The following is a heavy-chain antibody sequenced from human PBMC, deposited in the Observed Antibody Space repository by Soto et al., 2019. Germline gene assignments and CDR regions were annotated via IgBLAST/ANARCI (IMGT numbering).Heavy chain of an antibody. CDR3: ARASGYDYYYYYGMDV. CDR1: GFTFSSYW. CDR2: INSDGSST. V-gene: IGHV3-74*01. D-gene: IGHD5-12*01. Sequence: GGSLRLSCAASGFTFSSYWMHWVRQAPGKGLVWVSRINSDGSSTSYADSVKGRFTISRDNAKNTLYLQMNSLRAEDTSVYYCARASGYDYYYYYGMDVWGQGTTVTVSS. J-gene: IGHJ6*02.